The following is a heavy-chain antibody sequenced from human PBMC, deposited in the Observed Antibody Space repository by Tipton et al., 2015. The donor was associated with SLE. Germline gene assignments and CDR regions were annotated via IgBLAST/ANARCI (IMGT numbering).Heavy chain of an antibody. V-gene: IGHV3-9*01. D-gene: IGHD4-23*01. Sequence: SLRLSCAASGFTFDDYAMHWVRQAPGKGLEWVSGISWNSGSIGYADSVKGRFTISRDNAKNSLYLQMNSLRAEDTALYYCAKGRDYGGNPRAFDIWGQGTMVTVPS. CDR3: AKGRDYGGNPRAFDI. CDR1: GFTFDDYA. CDR2: ISWNSGSI. J-gene: IGHJ3*02.